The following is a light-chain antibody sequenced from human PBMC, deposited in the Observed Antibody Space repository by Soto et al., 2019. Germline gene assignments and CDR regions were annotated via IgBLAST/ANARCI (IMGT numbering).Light chain of an antibody. V-gene: IGKV1-39*01. CDR1: QSISGW. CDR3: QQSYSSPIT. CDR2: AAS. Sequence: IQMTDSXSSLSAYTQDXXXXXXXATQSISGWLAWYQQKXGKAPKLLIFAASXLGTGVPARFRGSGSGTDFTLNISCLQSEDFATYHCQQSYSSPITFGQGTRMEIK. J-gene: IGKJ5*01.